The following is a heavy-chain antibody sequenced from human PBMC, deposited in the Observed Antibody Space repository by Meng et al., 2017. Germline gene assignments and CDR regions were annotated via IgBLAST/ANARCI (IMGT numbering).Heavy chain of an antibody. J-gene: IGHJ4*02. CDR3: ARAIAVSGTGRFDY. V-gene: IGHV1-3*01. Sequence: QVQLRQSGVGLKSHGASVKVSCKDARYTCTTCAIHWVRQAPGQRLEWMGCINAGNSDTKYSQKLQGRVTITRDTSASTVYMEVSSLRSEDTGVYYCARAIAVSGTGRFDYWGQGTLVTVSS. CDR2: INAGNSDT. D-gene: IGHD6-19*01. CDR1: RYTCTTCA.